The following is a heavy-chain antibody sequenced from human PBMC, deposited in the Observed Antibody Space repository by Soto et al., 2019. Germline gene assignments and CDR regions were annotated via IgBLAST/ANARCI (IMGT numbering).Heavy chain of an antibody. J-gene: IGHJ6*02. CDR1: GGSISSSSYY. V-gene: IGHV4-39*01. Sequence: PSETLSLTCTVSGGSISSSSYYWGWIRQTPGKGLEWIGSIYYSGSTYYNPSLKSRVTISVDTSKNQFSLKLSSVTAADTAVYYCARQNSGSYYSYYYYYGMDVWRQGTTVTVSS. D-gene: IGHD1-26*01. CDR2: IYYSGST. CDR3: ARQNSGSYYSYYYYYGMDV.